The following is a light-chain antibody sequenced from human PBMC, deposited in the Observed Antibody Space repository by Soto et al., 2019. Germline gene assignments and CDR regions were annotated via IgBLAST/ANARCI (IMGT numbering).Light chain of an antibody. CDR1: QDISNY. V-gene: IGKV1-33*01. Sequence: DIQMTQSPSSLSASVGDRVTITCQAIQDISNYLNWYQQKPGKAPKLLIFDASNVETGVPSRFSGSGSGTDFTFTIHSLQPEDAATYYCQQYEDLPLTFGGGTKVGIK. J-gene: IGKJ4*01. CDR2: DAS. CDR3: QQYEDLPLT.